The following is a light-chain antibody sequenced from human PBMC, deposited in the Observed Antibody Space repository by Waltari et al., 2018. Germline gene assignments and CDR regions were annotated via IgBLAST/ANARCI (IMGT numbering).Light chain of an antibody. CDR1: GANFGAGFD. CDR3: QSYDSYWGVV. CDR2: NNN. Sequence: QSVLTQPPSVSGAPGQRVTISCTGSGANFGAGFDVHSYQQLPGGVPKLLISNNNKRPSGVPERFSASKSGTSASLAITGLQAEDEGDYFCQSYDSYWGVVFGGGTKLTVL. V-gene: IGLV1-40*01. J-gene: IGLJ3*02.